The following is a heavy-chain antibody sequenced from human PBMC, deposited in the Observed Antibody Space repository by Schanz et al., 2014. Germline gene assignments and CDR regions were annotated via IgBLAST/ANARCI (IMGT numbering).Heavy chain of an antibody. CDR1: GFSFTTYA. CDR3: ARIGGSVFDY. Sequence: EVHLVESGGGLVQPGGSLRLSCASSGFSFTTYAMSWVRQAPGKGLEWVSSISSGGGSTYYADSVKGRFTISRDNSKNSLYLQMNSLRAEDTAVYYCARIGGSVFDYWAQGTLVTVSS. D-gene: IGHD3-10*01. J-gene: IGHJ4*02. V-gene: IGHV3-23*04. CDR2: ISSGGGST.